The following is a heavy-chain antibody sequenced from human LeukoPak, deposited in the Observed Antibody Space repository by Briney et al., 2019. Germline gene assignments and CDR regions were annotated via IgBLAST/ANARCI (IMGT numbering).Heavy chain of an antibody. CDR1: GFDFSNNG. CDR3: AKDIAVSDSYFDY. D-gene: IGHD6-19*01. V-gene: IGHV3-30*02. CDR2: IRYDAANQ. Sequence: GGSLRLSCGASGFDFSNNGMHWVRQAPGKGLEWVAFIRYDAANQYYADSVKGRFTISRDNSKNTLYLEMDSFRSEDTAIYHCAKDIAVSDSYFDYWGQGTLVTVTS. J-gene: IGHJ4*02.